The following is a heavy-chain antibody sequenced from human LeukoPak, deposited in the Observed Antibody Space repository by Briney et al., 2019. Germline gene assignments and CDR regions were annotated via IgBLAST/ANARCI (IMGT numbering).Heavy chain of an antibody. CDR2: INSDGSST. CDR1: GFTFSSYW. CDR3: ARDRLASSWANYYYGMDV. V-gene: IGHV3-74*01. D-gene: IGHD6-13*01. Sequence: GGSLRLSCAASGFTFSSYWMHWVRQAPGKGLVWVSRINSDGSSTSYADSVKGRFTISRDNAKNSLYLQMNSLRAEDTAVYYCARDRLASSWANYYYGMDVWGQGTTVTVSS. J-gene: IGHJ6*02.